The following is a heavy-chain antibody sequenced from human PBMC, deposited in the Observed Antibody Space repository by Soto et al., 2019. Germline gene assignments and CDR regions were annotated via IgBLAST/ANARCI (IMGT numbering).Heavy chain of an antibody. CDR1: GYTFTSYG. CDR3: ARDLTAPGSGWFDP. CDR2: ISAYNGNT. D-gene: IGHD6-13*01. V-gene: IGHV1-18*01. J-gene: IGHJ5*02. Sequence: ASVKVSCKASGYTFTSYGITWVRQAPGQGLEWMGWISAYNGNTNYAQKLQGRVTMTTDTSTNTAYMELRSLRSDDTAVYYCARDLTAPGSGWFDPWGQGTLVTAPQ.